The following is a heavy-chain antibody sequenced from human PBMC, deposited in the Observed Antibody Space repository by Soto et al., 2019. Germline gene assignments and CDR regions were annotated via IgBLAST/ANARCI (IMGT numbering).Heavy chain of an antibody. CDR1: GGSISXGGSY. CDR2: IHHSGST. Sequence: PSETLSLTCVVSGGSISXGGSYWSWIRQPPEKGLEWIGYIHHSGSTYYNPSLKSRVTISVDRSKNQLSLKLSSVTAADTAVFYCARLDGYNSFDYWGLGTLVTVS. D-gene: IGHD5-12*01. J-gene: IGHJ4*02. V-gene: IGHV4-30-2*01. CDR3: ARLDGYNSFDY.